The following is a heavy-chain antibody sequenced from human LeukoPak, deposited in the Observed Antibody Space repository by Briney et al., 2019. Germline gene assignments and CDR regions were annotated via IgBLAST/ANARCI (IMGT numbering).Heavy chain of an antibody. CDR2: IYYSGST. V-gene: IGHV4-59*01. D-gene: IGHD1-26*01. CDR1: GGSISSYY. CDR3: ARTAGSGSYFYPDC. J-gene: IGHJ4*02. Sequence: SETLSVTCTVSGGSISSYYWSWIRQPPGKGLEWIGYIYYSGSTNYNPSLKSRVTISVDTSKNQFSLKLSSVTAADTAVYHCARTAGSGSYFYPDCWGQGTLVTVSS.